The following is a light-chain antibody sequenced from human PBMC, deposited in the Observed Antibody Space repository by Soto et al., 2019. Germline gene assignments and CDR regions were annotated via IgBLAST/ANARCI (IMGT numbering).Light chain of an antibody. CDR3: QQYAGSPRT. CDR1: RSVRSNY. V-gene: IGKV3-20*01. CDR2: DAS. J-gene: IGKJ1*01. Sequence: EIVLTQSPGTLSLSPGERATLSCRASRSVRSNYVAWYQQKPGQAPRLLMYDASRRATDTPDRFSGGGSGTDFTLTISRLQPEDFAVYYCQQYAGSPRTFGQGTKVEVK.